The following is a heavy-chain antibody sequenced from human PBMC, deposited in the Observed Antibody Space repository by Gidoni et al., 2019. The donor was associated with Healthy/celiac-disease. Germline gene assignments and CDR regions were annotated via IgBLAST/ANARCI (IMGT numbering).Heavy chain of an antibody. J-gene: IGHJ6*02. CDR2: IYTSGST. Sequence: GLEWIGRIYTSGSTNYNPSLKSRVTISVDTSKNQFSLKLSSVTAADTAVYYCAREVSIAAAGYGMDVWGQGTTVTVSS. V-gene: IGHV4-61*02. CDR3: AREVSIAAAGYGMDV. D-gene: IGHD6-13*01.